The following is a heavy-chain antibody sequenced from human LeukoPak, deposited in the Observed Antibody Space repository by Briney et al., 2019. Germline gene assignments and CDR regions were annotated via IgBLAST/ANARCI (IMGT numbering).Heavy chain of an antibody. CDR3: AREWRGFEDY. CDR1: GFTFSTYW. Sequence: GGSLRLSCAASGFTFSTYWMHWVRQAPGKGLVWVARSNSDGSATIYADSVKGRFVISRDNSKNTLYLQMSSLRVEDTAMCYCAREWRGFEDYWGQGTLVTVSS. J-gene: IGHJ4*02. D-gene: IGHD3-9*01. V-gene: IGHV3-74*01. CDR2: SNSDGSAT.